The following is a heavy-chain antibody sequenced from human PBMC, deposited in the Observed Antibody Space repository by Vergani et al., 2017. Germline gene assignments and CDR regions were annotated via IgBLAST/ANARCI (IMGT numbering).Heavy chain of an antibody. CDR2: MNPNSGNT. CDR1: GYTFTSYD. CDR3: ARDKDWFDP. Sequence: QVQLVQSGAEVKKPGASVKVSCKASGYTFTSYDINWVRQATGQGLEWMGWMNPNSGNTGYAQKFQGRVTMTTDTSTSTAYMELRSLRSDDTAVYYCARDKDWFDPWGQGTLVTVSS. V-gene: IGHV1-8*01. J-gene: IGHJ5*02.